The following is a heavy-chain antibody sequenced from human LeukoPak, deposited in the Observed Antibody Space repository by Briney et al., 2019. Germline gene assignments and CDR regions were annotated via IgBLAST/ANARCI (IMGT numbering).Heavy chain of an antibody. J-gene: IGHJ6*02. CDR1: GYTLTELS. Sequence: APVKVSCKVSGYTLTELSMHWVRQAPGKGLEWMGGFDPEDGETIYAQKFQGRVTMTEDTSTDTAYMELSSLRSEDTAVYYCATRGLEWLFYGMDVWGQGTTVTVSS. V-gene: IGHV1-24*01. CDR3: ATRGLEWLFYGMDV. CDR2: FDPEDGET. D-gene: IGHD3-3*01.